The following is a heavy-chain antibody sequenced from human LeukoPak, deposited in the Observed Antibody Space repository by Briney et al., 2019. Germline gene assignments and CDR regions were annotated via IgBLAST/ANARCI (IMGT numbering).Heavy chain of an antibody. CDR2: ISGSGGST. Sequence: GGSLRLSCAASGFTFSTYDMSWVRQAPGKGLEWVSSISGSGGSTYYSDSVKGRFTISRDNSKNTLYLQMNSLRAEDTAVFYCAKARAAASGMYYTVDCWGQGSLVTVPS. J-gene: IGHJ4*02. CDR1: GFTFSTYD. CDR3: AKARAAASGMYYTVDC. D-gene: IGHD3-10*01. V-gene: IGHV3-23*01.